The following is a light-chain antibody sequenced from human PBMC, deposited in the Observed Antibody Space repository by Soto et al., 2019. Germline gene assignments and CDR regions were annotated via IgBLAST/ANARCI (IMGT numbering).Light chain of an antibody. J-gene: IGKJ1*01. CDR3: QKYNNWST. CDR1: QSVSSN. CDR2: GAS. Sequence: EIVMTQSPATLAVSPGERATLSCRASQSVSSNLAWYQQKPGQAPRLLIYGASIKATGIPARFSGSGSGTEFPLTISSLQSEVFTVYYCQKYNNWSTFGQGTKVEIK. V-gene: IGKV3D-15*01.